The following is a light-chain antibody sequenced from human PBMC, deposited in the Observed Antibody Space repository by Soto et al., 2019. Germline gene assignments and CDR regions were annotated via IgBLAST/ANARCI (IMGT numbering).Light chain of an antibody. CDR3: SSYTSSSTLDV. J-gene: IGLJ1*01. Sequence: SVRTHPASGSRSAVHSRSITYNRTSNDFGGYNYVSWYQQHPGKAPKLMIYDVSNRPSGVSNRFSGSKSGNTASLTISGLQAEDEADYYCSSYTSSSTLDVFGTGTKVTVL. CDR1: SNDFGGYNY. V-gene: IGLV2-14*01. CDR2: DVS.